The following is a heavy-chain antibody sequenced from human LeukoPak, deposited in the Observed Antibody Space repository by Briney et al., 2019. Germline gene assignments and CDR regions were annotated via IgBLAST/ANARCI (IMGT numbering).Heavy chain of an antibody. J-gene: IGHJ4*02. V-gene: IGHV3-23*01. CDR2: ISGSGGST. D-gene: IGHD2-2*01. Sequence: PGGSLRLSCAASGFTFSSYAMSGVRQAPGKGLEWVSAISGSGGSTYYTHSVEGRFTIYRDNSKNTLYLQMNSLRAEDTAVYYCAKIRIVIVPAAPDYWGQGTLVTVSS. CDR1: GFTFSSYA. CDR3: AKIRIVIVPAAPDY.